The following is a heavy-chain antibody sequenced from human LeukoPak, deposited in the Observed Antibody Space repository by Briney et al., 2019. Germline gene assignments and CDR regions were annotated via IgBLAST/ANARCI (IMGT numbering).Heavy chain of an antibody. V-gene: IGHV3-23*01. Sequence: PGGSLRLSCAASGFTFSSYAMSWVRQAPGKGLEWVSAIGGSGGSTYYADSVKGRFTISRDNSKNTLYLQMNSLRAEDTAVYYCAKGRGSSTSSFDYWGQGTLVTVSS. CDR3: AKGRGSSTSSFDY. J-gene: IGHJ4*02. CDR1: GFTFSSYA. D-gene: IGHD2-2*01. CDR2: IGGSGGST.